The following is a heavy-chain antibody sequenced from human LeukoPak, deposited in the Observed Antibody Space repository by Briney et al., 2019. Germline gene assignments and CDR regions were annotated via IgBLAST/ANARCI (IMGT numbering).Heavy chain of an antibody. D-gene: IGHD3-22*01. CDR2: ISGGNT. CDR3: AKAAPGSGYYLFDY. Sequence: GASLRLSCAASRFTFSSYAMSWVRQAPGKGLEWVSAISGGNTYYADSVKGRFTISRDNSKNTLYLQMNSLRAEDTAVYYCAKAAPGSGYYLFDYWGQGTLVTVSS. CDR1: RFTFSSYA. J-gene: IGHJ4*02. V-gene: IGHV3-23*01.